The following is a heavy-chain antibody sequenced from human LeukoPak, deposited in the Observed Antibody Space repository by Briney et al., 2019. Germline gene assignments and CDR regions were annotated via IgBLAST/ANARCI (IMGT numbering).Heavy chain of an antibody. CDR3: ARVRYGGNSLDY. V-gene: IGHV3-13*01. J-gene: IGHJ4*02. Sequence: GGSLRLSCAASGFTFSSYDMHWVRQATGKGLEWVSAIGTAGDTYYPGSVKGRSTISRENAKNSLYLQMNSLRAGDTAVYYCARVRYGGNSLDYWGQGTLVTVSS. CDR2: IGTAGDT. CDR1: GFTFSSYD. D-gene: IGHD4-23*01.